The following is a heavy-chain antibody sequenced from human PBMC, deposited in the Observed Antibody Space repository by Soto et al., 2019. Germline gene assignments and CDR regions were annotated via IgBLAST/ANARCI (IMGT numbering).Heavy chain of an antibody. CDR2: ISYDGSNK. CDR1: GFTFNSYG. D-gene: IGHD3-10*01. CDR3: AKGLGQGTIPDY. V-gene: IGHV3-30*18. J-gene: IGHJ4*02. Sequence: QVQLVESGGGVVQPGRSLRLSCAASGFTFNSYGMHWVRQAPGKALEWVALISYDGSNKYYADSVKGRFTISRDKSKNTLYLQMNSLRAEDTAVYYCAKGLGQGTIPDYWGQGTLVTVSS.